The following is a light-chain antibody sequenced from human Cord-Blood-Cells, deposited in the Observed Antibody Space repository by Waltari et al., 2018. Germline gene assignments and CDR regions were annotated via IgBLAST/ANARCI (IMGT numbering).Light chain of an antibody. CDR3: QSYDSSLSGVV. CDR2: GNS. Sequence: QSVLTQPPSVSGAPGQRVTISCTGSSSNTGAGYDVHWYQQLPGPAPKLLIYGNSNRPSGVPDRFSGSKSGTSASLAITGLQAEDEADYYCQSYDSSLSGVVFGGGTKLTVL. V-gene: IGLV1-40*01. J-gene: IGLJ2*01. CDR1: SSNTGAGYD.